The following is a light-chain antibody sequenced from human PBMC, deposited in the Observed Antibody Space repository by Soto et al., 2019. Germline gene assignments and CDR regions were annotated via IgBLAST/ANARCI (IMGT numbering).Light chain of an antibody. Sequence: DIQMTQSPSTLSASVGDRVTITCRASQSISSWLAWYHQRPGKAPKLLIYDASTLESGVPSRFSGSGSGTEFTLTISSLQPDDFATFYCQQYNTYPLTVGGGTKVDIK. CDR3: QQYNTYPLT. J-gene: IGKJ4*01. CDR2: DAS. V-gene: IGKV1-5*01. CDR1: QSISSW.